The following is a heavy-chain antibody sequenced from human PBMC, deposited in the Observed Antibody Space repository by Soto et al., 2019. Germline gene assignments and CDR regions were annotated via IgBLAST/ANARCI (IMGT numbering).Heavy chain of an antibody. V-gene: IGHV3-48*01. J-gene: IGHJ4*02. D-gene: IGHD3-22*01. CDR1: GFTFSTYW. Sequence: TGGSLRLSCAASGFTFSTYWMHWVRQPPGKGLEWVSYISSSSSTIYYGDSVKGRFTISRDNSKNTLYLQMNSLRAEDTAVYYCAKDMYYYDSSGYLDYWGQGTLVTVSS. CDR3: AKDMYYYDSSGYLDY. CDR2: ISSSSSTI.